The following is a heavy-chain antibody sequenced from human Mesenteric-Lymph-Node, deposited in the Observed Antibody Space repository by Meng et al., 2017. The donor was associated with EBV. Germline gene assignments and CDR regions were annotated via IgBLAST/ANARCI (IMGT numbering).Heavy chain of an antibody. CDR1: GGSLSGYY. CDR2: INHGGST. V-gene: IGHV4-34*01. Sequence: QGRLPQWGAGLLKPSETLSLTCGVYGGSLSGYYWNWIRQPPGKGLEWIGDINHGGSTSYNPSLKSRVTISVDTSKNELSLKMTSVTAADTAVYYCARDRHFDPWGQGTLVTVSS. J-gene: IGHJ5*02. CDR3: ARDRHFDP.